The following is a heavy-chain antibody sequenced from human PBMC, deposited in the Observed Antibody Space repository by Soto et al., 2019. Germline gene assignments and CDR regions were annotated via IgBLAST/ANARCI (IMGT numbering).Heavy chain of an antibody. J-gene: IGHJ4*02. Sequence: QVQLQESGSGLVKPSQTLSLTCAVSGGSIRSGGFSWSWIRQPPGKGLEWIGYIYLGGSTYYNPSLKSRVTISADRSKNHFSLKLYSVTAADTAVYYCARERKGYYDSSGYHDYWGQGTLVTVSS. V-gene: IGHV4-30-2*01. CDR2: IYLGGST. CDR3: ARERKGYYDSSGYHDY. CDR1: GGSIRSGGFS. D-gene: IGHD3-22*01.